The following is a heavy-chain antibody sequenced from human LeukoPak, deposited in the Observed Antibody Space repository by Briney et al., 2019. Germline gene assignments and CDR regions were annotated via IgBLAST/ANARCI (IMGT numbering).Heavy chain of an antibody. V-gene: IGHV3-7*03. J-gene: IGHJ4*02. CDR1: GFIFSGSW. CDR2: IKKDGSEK. D-gene: IGHD2-15*01. Sequence: GGSLRLSCTASGFIFSGSWMAWIRQAPGKGLEWVAIIKKDGSEKYYVDSMKGRLTISRDNAKNSLFLQMNSLRAEDTAIYYCTTDTWYSAGHWGQGTLVTVSS. CDR3: TTDTWYSAGH.